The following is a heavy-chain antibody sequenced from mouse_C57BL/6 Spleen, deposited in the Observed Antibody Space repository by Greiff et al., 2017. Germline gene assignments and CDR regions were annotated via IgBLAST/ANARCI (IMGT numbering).Heavy chain of an antibody. CDR3: ARCNYAYAMDY. CDR1: GYTFTSYW. Sequence: VQLVESGAELVMPGASVKLSCKASGYTFTSYWMHWVKQRPGQGLEWIGEIDPSDSYTNYNQKFKGKSTLTVDKSSSTAYMQLSSLTSEDSAVYYCARCNYAYAMDYWGQGTSVTVSS. CDR2: IDPSDSYT. D-gene: IGHD2-1*01. V-gene: IGHV1-69*01. J-gene: IGHJ4*01.